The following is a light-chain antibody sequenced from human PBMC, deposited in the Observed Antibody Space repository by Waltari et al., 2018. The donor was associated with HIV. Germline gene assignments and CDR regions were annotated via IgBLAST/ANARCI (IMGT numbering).Light chain of an antibody. CDR3: QQYIGSPRT. CDR1: QTISSTY. CDR2: GAS. V-gene: IGKV3-20*01. Sequence: EIALTQSPGTLSLSPGERATLSCRASQTISSTYLAWYQQKPGQAPRLLIYGASSRATGIPDRFSGGGSGTDFTLTSSSLEPEDCAVYYCQQYIGSPRTFGQGTKVELK. J-gene: IGKJ1*01.